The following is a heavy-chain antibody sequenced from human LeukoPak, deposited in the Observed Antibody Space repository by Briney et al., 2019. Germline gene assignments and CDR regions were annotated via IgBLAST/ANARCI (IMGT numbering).Heavy chain of an antibody. Sequence: PGGSLRLSCAASGFTFSDYYMSWLRQAPGKGLEGVSYISSSGSSTYYADSVKGRFTVSSDNAKNSLYLQMNSLRAEDPAVYYCARAGYGSGTYYSSFDYWGQGTLVTVSS. J-gene: IGHJ4*02. D-gene: IGHD3-10*01. CDR1: GFTFSDYY. V-gene: IGHV3-11*01. CDR3: ARAGYGSGTYYSSFDY. CDR2: ISSSGSST.